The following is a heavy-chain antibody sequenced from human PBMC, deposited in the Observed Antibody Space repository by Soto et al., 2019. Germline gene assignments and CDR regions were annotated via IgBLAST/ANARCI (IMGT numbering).Heavy chain of an antibody. CDR1: EGTFNSYA. D-gene: IGHD6-13*01. CDR2: IIPYYNTL. V-gene: IGHV1-69*01. CDR3: ARGSSRWYPYFFDS. J-gene: IGHJ4*02. Sequence: QAQVVQSGAEVRKPGSSVKLSCKASEGTFNSYAIAWVRQAPGQGLEWMGGIIPYYNTLNYAQKFQDRLTITADDSTNTVFMELSSLRSDDTAVYFCARGSSRWYPYFFDSWAQRTLVNVSS.